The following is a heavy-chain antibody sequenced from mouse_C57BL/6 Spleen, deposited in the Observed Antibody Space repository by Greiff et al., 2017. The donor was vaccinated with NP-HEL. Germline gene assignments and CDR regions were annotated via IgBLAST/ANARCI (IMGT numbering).Heavy chain of an antibody. CDR2: IDPSDSYT. D-gene: IGHD1-1*01. CDR3: ARGPTGHAMDY. J-gene: IGHJ4*01. V-gene: IGHV1-69*01. Sequence: VHLQQPGAELVMPGASVKLSCKASGYTFTSYWMHWVKQRPGQGLEWIGEIDPSDSYTNYNQKFKGKSTLTVDKSSSTAYMQLSSLTSEDSAVYYCARGPTGHAMDYWGQGTSVTVSS. CDR1: GYTFTSYW.